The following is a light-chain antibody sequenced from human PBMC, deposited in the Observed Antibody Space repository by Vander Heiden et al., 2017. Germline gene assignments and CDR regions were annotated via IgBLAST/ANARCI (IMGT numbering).Light chain of an antibody. CDR1: SSNIGINT. Sequence: QSVLTQPPSASGTPGQRGTISCSGSSSNIGINTVNWDQQLTGTAAKLLIYRNNQRPSGVPDRFSGSKSGTSASLAISGLQSEDEADYYCAAWDDSLNGYVFGTGTKVTVL. V-gene: IGLV1-44*01. J-gene: IGLJ1*01. CDR3: AAWDDSLNGYV. CDR2: RNN.